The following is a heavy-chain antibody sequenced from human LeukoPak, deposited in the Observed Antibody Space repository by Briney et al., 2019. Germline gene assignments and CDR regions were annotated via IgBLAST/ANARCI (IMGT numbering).Heavy chain of an antibody. D-gene: IGHD5-12*01. CDR3: ARDWVATITWIDY. CDR1: GFTFSSYS. V-gene: IGHV3-21*01. Sequence: AGGSLRLSCAASGFTFSSYSMNWVRQAPGKGLEWVSSISSSSSYIYYADSVKGRFTISRDNAKNSLYLQMNSLRAEDTAVYYCARDWVATITWIDYWGRGTPVTVSS. J-gene: IGHJ4*02. CDR2: ISSSSSYI.